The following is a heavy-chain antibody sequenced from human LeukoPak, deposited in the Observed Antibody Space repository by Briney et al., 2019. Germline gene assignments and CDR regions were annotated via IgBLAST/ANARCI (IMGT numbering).Heavy chain of an antibody. CDR1: GGSFSGYY. Sequence: SETLSLTCAVYGGSFSGYYWSWIRQPPGKGLEWIGEINHSGSTNYNPSLKSRVTISVDTSKNQFSLKLSSVTAADTAVYYCARDHRVFDYWGQGTLVTVSS. J-gene: IGHJ4*02. CDR2: INHSGST. CDR3: ARDHRVFDY. V-gene: IGHV4-34*01.